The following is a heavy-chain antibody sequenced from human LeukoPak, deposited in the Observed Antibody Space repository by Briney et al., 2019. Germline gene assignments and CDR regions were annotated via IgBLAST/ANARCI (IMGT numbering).Heavy chain of an antibody. CDR1: GGTFSSYA. CDR2: IIPILGIA. J-gene: IGHJ3*02. V-gene: IGHV1-69*04. Sequence: SVKVSCKASGGTFSSYAISWVRQAPGQGLEWMGRIIPILGIANYAQKFQGRVTITADKSTSTAYMELSSLRSEDTAVYYCARDWRVRAFDIWGQGTMVTVSS. CDR3: ARDWRVRAFDI.